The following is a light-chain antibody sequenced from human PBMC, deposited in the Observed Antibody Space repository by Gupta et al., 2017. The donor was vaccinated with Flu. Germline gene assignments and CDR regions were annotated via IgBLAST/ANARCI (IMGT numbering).Light chain of an antibody. CDR3: QQDNSYPST. J-gene: IGKJ1*01. CDR2: AAS. Sequence: DTQMTQPPSTLSASVGDRVTITCRASQGISSWLAWYQQKPGKAPKLLIYAASSLKSGVPSRFSGSGSGTEFTLTISSLQPDDFATYYCQQDNSYPSTFGQGTKVEIK. V-gene: IGKV1-5*03. CDR1: QGISSW.